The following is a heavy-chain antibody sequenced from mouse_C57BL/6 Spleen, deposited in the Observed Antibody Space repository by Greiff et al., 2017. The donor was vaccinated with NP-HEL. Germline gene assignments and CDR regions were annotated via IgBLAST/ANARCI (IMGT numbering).Heavy chain of an antibody. J-gene: IGHJ3*01. Sequence: EVRLVESGGGLVKPGGSLKLSCAASGFTFSDYGMHWVRQAPEKGLEWVAYISSGSSTIYYADTVKGRFTISRDNAKNTLFLQMTSLRSEDTAMYYCASYYDSSWFAYWGHRTLVTVSA. D-gene: IGHD2-4*01. V-gene: IGHV5-17*01. CDR3: ASYYDSSWFAY. CDR1: GFTFSDYG. CDR2: ISSGSSTI.